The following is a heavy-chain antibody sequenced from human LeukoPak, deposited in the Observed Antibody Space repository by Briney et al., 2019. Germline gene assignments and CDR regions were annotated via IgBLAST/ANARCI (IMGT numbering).Heavy chain of an antibody. CDR1: VYTFTGYY. Sequence: ASVKVSCKASVYTFTGYYMHWVRQAPGQGLEWMGRINPNSGGTNYAQKFQGRVAMTRDTSISTAYMELSRLRSDDTAVYYCARELIAVAGCFDYWGQGTLVTVSS. CDR3: ARELIAVAGCFDY. CDR2: INPNSGGT. V-gene: IGHV1-2*06. D-gene: IGHD6-19*01. J-gene: IGHJ4*02.